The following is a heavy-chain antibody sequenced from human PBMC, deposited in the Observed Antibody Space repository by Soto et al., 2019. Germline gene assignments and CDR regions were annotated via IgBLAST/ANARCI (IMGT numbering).Heavy chain of an antibody. Sequence: QVQLVQSGAEVKKPGASVKVSCKASGYTFTDYGISWVRQAPGQGLEWMGWISTYNGNTIYAQKIQGRVTMTTDTSTSTAYVELRSLRSDDTAVYYCAREVGISDWHAFDYWGQGTLVTVSS. CDR2: ISTYNGNT. J-gene: IGHJ4*02. D-gene: IGHD6-19*01. V-gene: IGHV1-18*04. CDR1: GYTFTDYG. CDR3: AREVGISDWHAFDY.